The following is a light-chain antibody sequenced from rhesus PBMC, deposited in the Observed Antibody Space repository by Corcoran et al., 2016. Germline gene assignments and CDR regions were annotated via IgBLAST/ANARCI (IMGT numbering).Light chain of an antibody. Sequence: DIQMTQSPSSLSASIGDRVTITCQASQDITNNLAWCQQKPGKVPNLLIYKASTLNSGVPSRVSGSGSGTDVTLTISCLQPEDFASYYCQHGYGTPLYSFGQGTKVEIK. CDR1: QDITNN. CDR3: QHGYGTPLYS. J-gene: IGKJ2*01. V-gene: IGKV1-25*01. CDR2: KAS.